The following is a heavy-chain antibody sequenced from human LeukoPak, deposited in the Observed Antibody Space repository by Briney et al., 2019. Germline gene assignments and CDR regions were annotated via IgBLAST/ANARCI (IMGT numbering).Heavy chain of an antibody. CDR3: AKVMGYDSSGYINY. CDR2: ISGSGGNT. V-gene: IGHV3-23*01. J-gene: IGHJ4*02. CDR1: GFTFSSYA. Sequence: GGSLRLSCAASGFTFSSYAMSWVRQAPGKGLEWVSAISGSGGNTYYADSVKGRFTISRDNSKNTLYLQMNSLRAEDTAVYYCAKVMGYDSSGYINYWGQGTLVTVSS. D-gene: IGHD3-22*01.